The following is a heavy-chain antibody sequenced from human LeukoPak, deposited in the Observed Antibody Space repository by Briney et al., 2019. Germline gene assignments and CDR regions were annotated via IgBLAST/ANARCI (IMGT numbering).Heavy chain of an antibody. V-gene: IGHV4-4*07. CDR2: IYTSGST. CDR3: ARGPHSSGWYSFDC. Sequence: SETLSLTCTVSGGSISSYYWSRIRQPAGKGLEWIGRIYTSGSTTYNPSLKSRVTLSVDTSKNQFPLKVTSVTAADTAVYYCARGPHSSGWYSFDCWGQGTLVTVSS. CDR1: GGSISSYY. D-gene: IGHD6-19*01. J-gene: IGHJ4*02.